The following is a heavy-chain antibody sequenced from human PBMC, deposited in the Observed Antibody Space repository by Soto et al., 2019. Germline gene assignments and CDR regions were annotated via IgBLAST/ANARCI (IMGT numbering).Heavy chain of an antibody. D-gene: IGHD2-2*01. CDR2: INPSGGST. V-gene: IGHV1-46*03. Sequence: ASVKVSCKASGYTFTSYYMHWVRQAPGQGLEWMGIINPSGGSTSYAQKFQGRVAMTRDTSTSTVYMELSSLRSEDTAVYYCARDKICCITSCYYGSEAFYIWGQGTMVTVSS. CDR3: ARDKICCITSCYYGSEAFYI. CDR1: GYTFTSYY. J-gene: IGHJ3*02.